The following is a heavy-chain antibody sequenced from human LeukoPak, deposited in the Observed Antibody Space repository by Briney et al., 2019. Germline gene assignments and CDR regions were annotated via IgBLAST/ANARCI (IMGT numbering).Heavy chain of an antibody. Sequence: PSETLSLTCTVSGNSFGDYYWSWIRQPPGKGLEWIGEINHSGSTNYNPSLKSRVTISVDTSKNQFSLKLSSVTAADTAVYYCARVFQEYDFWSGYYMRGFDPWGQGTLVTVSS. CDR3: ARVFQEYDFWSGYYMRGFDP. V-gene: IGHV4-34*01. CDR2: INHSGST. J-gene: IGHJ5*02. D-gene: IGHD3-3*01. CDR1: GNSFGDYY.